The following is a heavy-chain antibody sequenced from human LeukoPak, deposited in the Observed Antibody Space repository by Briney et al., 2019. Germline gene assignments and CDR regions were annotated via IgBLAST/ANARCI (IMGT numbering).Heavy chain of an antibody. V-gene: IGHV4-61*10. D-gene: IGHD4-17*01. CDR1: TDSVTYNTYY. Sequence: PSETLSLTCTVSTDSVTYNTYYWAWIRQPAGKGLEWIGHIFFSGNTNYNPSLKGRVTISVDTSKNQFSLNLNSVTAADTAVYYCARGSRDYGDYIDYWGQGTLVTVSS. J-gene: IGHJ4*02. CDR2: IFFSGNT. CDR3: ARGSRDYGDYIDY.